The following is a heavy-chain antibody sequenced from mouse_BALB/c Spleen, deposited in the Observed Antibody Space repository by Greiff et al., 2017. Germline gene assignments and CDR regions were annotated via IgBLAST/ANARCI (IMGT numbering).Heavy chain of an antibody. CDR3: ARLRYDYYAMDY. J-gene: IGHJ4*01. CDR1: GYTFTSYW. D-gene: IGHD1-1*01. CDR2: INPSTGYT. Sequence: QVQQQQSGAELAKPGASVKMSCKASGYTFTSYWMHWVKQRPGQGLEWIGYINPSTGYTEYNQKFKDKATLTADKSSSTAYMQLSSLTSEDSAVYYCARLRYDYYAMDYWGQGTSVTVSS. V-gene: IGHV1-7*01.